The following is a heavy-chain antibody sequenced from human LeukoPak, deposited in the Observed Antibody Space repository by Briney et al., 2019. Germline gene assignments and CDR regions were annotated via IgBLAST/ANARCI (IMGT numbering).Heavy chain of an antibody. CDR1: GYTLNVYY. J-gene: IGHJ5*02. V-gene: IGHV1-2*02. Sequence: ASVKVSFKASGYTLNVYYMHWVRQAPGQGLEWMGWINPNSGDTNYAQKFQGRVTMTRDTSISTVYMELNRLTSDDTAVYYCARGIRRSSGNYYGDNWFDPWGQGTLVTVSS. CDR3: ARGIRRSSGNYYGDNWFDP. CDR2: INPNSGDT. D-gene: IGHD1-26*01.